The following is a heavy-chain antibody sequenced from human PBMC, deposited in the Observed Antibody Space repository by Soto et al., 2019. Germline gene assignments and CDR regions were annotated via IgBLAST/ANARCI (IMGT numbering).Heavy chain of an antibody. J-gene: IGHJ3*02. CDR1: GYTFTGYY. V-gene: IGHV1-2*02. CDR2: INPNSGGT. D-gene: IGHD5-18*01. CDR3: ARVRLLLAMDAFDI. Sequence: ASVKVSCKASGYTFTGYYMHWVRQAPGQGLEWMGWINPNSGGTNYAQKFQGRVTMTRDTSISTAYMELSRLRSDDTAVYYCARVRLLLAMDAFDIWGQGTTVTVSS.